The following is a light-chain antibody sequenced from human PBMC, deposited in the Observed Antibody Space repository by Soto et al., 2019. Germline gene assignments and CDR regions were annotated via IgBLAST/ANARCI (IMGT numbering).Light chain of an antibody. V-gene: IGKV3-20*01. CDR2: GAS. CDR3: QQYNTYST. CDR1: QSVSSGY. J-gene: IGKJ1*01. Sequence: EIVLTQSPGTLSLSPGERATLSCRASQSVSSGYLAWYQQKPGQAPRLLIYGASSLESGVPSRFSGSGSGTEFTLTISSLQPDDFATYYCQQYNTYSTFGQGTKVDIK.